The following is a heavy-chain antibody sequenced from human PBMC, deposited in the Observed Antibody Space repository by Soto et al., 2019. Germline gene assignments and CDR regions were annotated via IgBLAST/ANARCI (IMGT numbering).Heavy chain of an antibody. J-gene: IGHJ3*02. V-gene: IGHV1-2*02. CDR2: INPNSGGT. D-gene: IGHD3-10*01. Sequence: ASVKVSCKASGYTFTGYYMHWVLQAPGQGLEWMGWINPNSGGTNYAQKFQGRVTMTRDTSISTAYMELSRLRSDDTAVYYCARIMVRGGAPHDAFDIWGQGTMVTVSS. CDR3: ARIMVRGGAPHDAFDI. CDR1: GYTFTGYY.